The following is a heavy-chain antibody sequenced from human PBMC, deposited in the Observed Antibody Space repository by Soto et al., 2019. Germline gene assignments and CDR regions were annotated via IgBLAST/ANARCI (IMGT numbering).Heavy chain of an antibody. CDR2: ISYHGSDK. CDR3: AXDHLTTTVTTVGY. CDR1: GFTFSNYG. Sequence: QVQLVESGGGVVQPGRSLRLSCAASGFTFSNYGMHWVRQAPGKGLEWVAVISYHGSDKYYADSVKGRFTISRDNSKNTLYLQMDSLRAEXTAVXXXAXDHLTTTVTTVGYWGQGTLVTVSS. J-gene: IGHJ4*02. V-gene: IGHV3-30*18. D-gene: IGHD4-17*01.